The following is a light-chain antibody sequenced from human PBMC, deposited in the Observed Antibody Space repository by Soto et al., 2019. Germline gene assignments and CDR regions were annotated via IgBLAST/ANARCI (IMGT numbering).Light chain of an antibody. V-gene: IGLV2-14*01. Sequence: QSALTQPASVSGSPGQSITISCTGTSSDVGGYNYVSWYQQHPAKAPKLMIYEVSNRPSGVSHRYSGSKSGNTASLTISGLQAEDEADYYCFSYTTSSTLVFGGGTKLTVL. CDR1: SSDVGGYNY. CDR3: FSYTTSSTLV. J-gene: IGLJ3*02. CDR2: EVS.